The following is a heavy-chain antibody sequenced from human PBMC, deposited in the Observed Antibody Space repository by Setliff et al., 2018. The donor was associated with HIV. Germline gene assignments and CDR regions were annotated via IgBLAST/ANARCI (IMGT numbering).Heavy chain of an antibody. CDR3: ARDRLPAKVAVSGDWFDP. J-gene: IGHJ5*02. V-gene: IGHV1-18*01. D-gene: IGHD5-12*01. CDR2: ISAYNDNT. Sequence: ASVKVSCKASGYSFSSYGFSWVRQAPGQGLEWMGWISAYNDNTNYAQKFQGRVTMTTDASTGTAYMEVRSLRSDDTAVYYCARDRLPAKVAVSGDWFDPWGQGTLVTVSS. CDR1: GYSFSSYG.